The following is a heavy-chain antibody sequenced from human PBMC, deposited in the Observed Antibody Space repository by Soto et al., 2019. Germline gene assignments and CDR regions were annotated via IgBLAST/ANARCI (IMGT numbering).Heavy chain of an antibody. V-gene: IGHV4-39*01. CDR2: IYYSGST. J-gene: IGHJ4*02. Sequence: TSETLSLTCTVSGGSISSSSYYWGWIHQPPGKGLEWIGSIYYSGSTYYNPSLKSRVTISVDTSKNQFSLKLSSVTAADTAVYYCARLDYGLENDYWGQGTLVTVSS. D-gene: IGHD4-17*01. CDR1: GGSISSSSYY. CDR3: ARLDYGLENDY.